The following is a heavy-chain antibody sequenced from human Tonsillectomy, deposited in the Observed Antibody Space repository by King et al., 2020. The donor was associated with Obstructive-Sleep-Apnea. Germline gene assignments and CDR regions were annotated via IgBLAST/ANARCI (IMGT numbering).Heavy chain of an antibody. CDR1: GYTFTSYG. V-gene: IGHV1-18*01. J-gene: IGHJ3*02. CDR3: ARDPPAGSSSWGDAFDI. Sequence: QLVQSGAEVKKPGASVKVSCKASGYTFTSYGISWVRQAPGQGLEWMGWISAYNGNTNYAQKLQGRVTMTTDTSTSPAYMELRSLGSDDTAVYYCARDPPAGSSSWGDAFDIWGQGTMVTVSS. CDR2: ISAYNGNT. D-gene: IGHD6-13*01.